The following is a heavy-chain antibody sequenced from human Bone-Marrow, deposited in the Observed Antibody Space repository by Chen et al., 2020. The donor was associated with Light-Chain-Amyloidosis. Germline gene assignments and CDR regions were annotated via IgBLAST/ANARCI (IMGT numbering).Heavy chain of an antibody. CDR1: GFTFSGYA. V-gene: IGHV3-23*01. D-gene: IGHD3-3*01. Sequence: EVQLLESGGGLVQPGGSLRLSCAASGFTFSGYAMSWVRQSPGKGLEWVSGISGSGGSTYYADSVKGRFTISRDNSKNTLYLQMNSLRAEDTAVYYCAKFKVDFWSGFPPHFDYWGQGTLVTVSS. CDR3: AKFKVDFWSGFPPHFDY. J-gene: IGHJ4*02. CDR2: ISGSGGST.